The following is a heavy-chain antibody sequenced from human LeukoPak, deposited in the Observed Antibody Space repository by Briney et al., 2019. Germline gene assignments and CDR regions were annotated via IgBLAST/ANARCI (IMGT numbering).Heavy chain of an antibody. J-gene: IGHJ4*02. Sequence: ASVKVSCKASGYTFTSYDINWVRQATGQGLEWMGWMNPNSGNTGYAQKFQGRVTMTRNTSISTAYMELSSLRSEDTAVYYCARVGDSSSWLYYFDCWGQGTLVTVSS. D-gene: IGHD6-13*01. V-gene: IGHV1-8*01. CDR1: GYTFTSYD. CDR3: ARVGDSSSWLYYFDC. CDR2: MNPNSGNT.